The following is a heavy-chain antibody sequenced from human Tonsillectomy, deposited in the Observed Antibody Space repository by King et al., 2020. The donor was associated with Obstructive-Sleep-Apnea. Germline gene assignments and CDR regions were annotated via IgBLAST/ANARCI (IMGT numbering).Heavy chain of an antibody. D-gene: IGHD2-2*01. CDR2: IIPILGIA. CDR3: ARDDCSSTSCRDYYYYYYGMDV. J-gene: IGHJ6*02. V-gene: IGHV1-69*04. CDR1: GGTFSSYA. Sequence: QVQLVQSGAEVKKPGSSVKVSCKASGGTFSSYAISWVRQAPGQGLEWMGRIIPILGIANYAQKFQGRVTITADKSTSTAYMELSSLRSEDTAVYYCARDDCSSTSCRDYYYYYYGMDVWGQGTTVTVSS.